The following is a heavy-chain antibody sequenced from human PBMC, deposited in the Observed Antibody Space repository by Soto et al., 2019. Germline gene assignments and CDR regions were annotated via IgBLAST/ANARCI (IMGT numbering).Heavy chain of an antibody. CDR1: GCSLSSYY. CDR2: IYYSGST. J-gene: IGHJ5*02. D-gene: IGHD3-3*01. CDR3: ERLCRTTIRVNCFDP. V-gene: IGHV4-59*01. Sequence: SETLSLTCTVSGCSLSSYYWSWLRPPPGEGLEWIGYIYYSGSTNYNPSLKSRVTISVDTSKNQFSLKLSSVTAADTAVYYCERLCRTTIRVNCFDPWGQGILVTVSS.